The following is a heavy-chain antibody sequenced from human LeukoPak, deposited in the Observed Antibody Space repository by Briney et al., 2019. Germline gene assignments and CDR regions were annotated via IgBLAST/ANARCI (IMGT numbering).Heavy chain of an antibody. CDR3: ARVARIVGATIDY. Sequence: PGGSLRLSCAASGFTVSSSYMSWVRQAPGKGLEWVSVIYSGGSTYYADSVKGRFTTSRDNSKNTLYLQMNSLRAEDTAVYYCARVARIVGATIDYWGQGTLVTVSS. D-gene: IGHD1-26*01. CDR1: GFTVSSSY. CDR2: IYSGGST. J-gene: IGHJ4*02. V-gene: IGHV3-66*01.